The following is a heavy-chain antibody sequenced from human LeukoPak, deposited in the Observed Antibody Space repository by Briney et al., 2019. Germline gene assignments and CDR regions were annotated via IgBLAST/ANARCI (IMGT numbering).Heavy chain of an antibody. J-gene: IGHJ4*02. V-gene: IGHV3-53*01. D-gene: IGHD3-22*01. Sequence: PGGSLRLSCAASGFTVSSNYMSWVRQAPGKGLEWVSVIYSGGSTYYADSVKGRFTISRDNSKNTLYLQMNSLRAEDTAVYYCARGFSSGSSGYWNLGYWAQGTLVTVSS. CDR2: IYSGGST. CDR1: GFTVSSNY. CDR3: ARGFSSGSSGYWNLGY.